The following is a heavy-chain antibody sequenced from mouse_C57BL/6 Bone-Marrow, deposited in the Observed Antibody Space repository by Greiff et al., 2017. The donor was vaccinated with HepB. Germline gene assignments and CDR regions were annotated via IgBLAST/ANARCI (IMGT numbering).Heavy chain of an antibody. CDR2: IYPGDGDT. V-gene: IGHV1-82*01. D-gene: IGHD2-2*01. CDR3: ARWGCGYDGGLDY. Sequence: QVQLQQSGPELVKPGASVKISCKASGYAFSSSWMNWVKQRPGKGLEWIGRIYPGDGDTNYNGKFKGKATLTADKSSSTAYMQLSSLTSEDSAVYFCARWGCGYDGGLDYWGQGTTLTVSS. J-gene: IGHJ2*01. CDR1: GYAFSSSW.